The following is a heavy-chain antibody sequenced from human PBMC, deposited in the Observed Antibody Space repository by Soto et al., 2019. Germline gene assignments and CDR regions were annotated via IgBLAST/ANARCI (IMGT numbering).Heavy chain of an antibody. CDR3: AIWLSGSFVD. J-gene: IGHJ4*02. CDR1: GFTFSTHW. CDR2: INPDAALK. D-gene: IGHD1-26*01. Sequence: EVHLVESGGGLVQPGGSLRLSCAASGFTFSTHWMTWVRQAPGKGLEWVANINPDAALKYYVDSETGRFTISRDNAKNTLYLQMNSLRVEDTAVYYCAIWLSGSFVDWGQGTLVTVSS. V-gene: IGHV3-7*03.